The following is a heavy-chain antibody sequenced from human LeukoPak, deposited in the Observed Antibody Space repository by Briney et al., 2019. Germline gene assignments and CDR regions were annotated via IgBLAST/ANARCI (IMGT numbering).Heavy chain of an antibody. D-gene: IGHD6-19*01. CDR2: ISSTSSTV. J-gene: IGHJ5*02. Sequence: GGSLRLSCAVSGFTFSSYSMTWVRQAPGKGLEWVSYISSTSSTVYYADSVKGRLTISRGNVKNSLYLQMNSLRAEDTAVYYCARTSPVIAVAGNGAWFDPWGQGTLVTVSS. CDR1: GFTFSSYS. V-gene: IGHV3-48*01. CDR3: ARTSPVIAVAGNGAWFDP.